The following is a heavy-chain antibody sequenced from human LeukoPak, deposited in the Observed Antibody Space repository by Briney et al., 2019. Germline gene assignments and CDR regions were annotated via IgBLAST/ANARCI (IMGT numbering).Heavy chain of an antibody. J-gene: IGHJ3*01. CDR3: ARGGQGDGYSADEAFDF. CDR2: TYYRSKWYN. Sequence: SQTLSLTCAISGDSVSSNSSACNWIRQSPSRGLEWLGRTYYRSKWYNDYAVSVRSRITINPDTSKNQFSLQLNSVTPEDTAVYYCARGGQGDGYSADEAFDFWGQGTMVTVSS. V-gene: IGHV6-1*01. CDR1: GDSVSSNSSA. D-gene: IGHD5-24*01.